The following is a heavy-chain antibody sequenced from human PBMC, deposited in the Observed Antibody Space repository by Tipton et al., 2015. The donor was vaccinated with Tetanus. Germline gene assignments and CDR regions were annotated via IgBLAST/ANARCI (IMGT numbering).Heavy chain of an antibody. CDR3: TRDLHRQWDLDL. Sequence: LSLTCAASGFPFSDYWMHWVRQAPGKRLEWVSHIKSDGSDTHYADSVKGRFTISRDNARSTLFLYMNSLRVDDTAIYFCTRDLHRQWDLDLWGPGALVSVSS. V-gene: IGHV3-74*01. D-gene: IGHD1-26*01. CDR2: IKSDGSDT. CDR1: GFPFSDYW. J-gene: IGHJ5*02.